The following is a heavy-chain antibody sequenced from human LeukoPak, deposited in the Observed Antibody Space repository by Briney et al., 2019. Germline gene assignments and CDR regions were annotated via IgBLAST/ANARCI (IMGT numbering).Heavy chain of an antibody. V-gene: IGHV3-23*01. CDR1: GFTFSTYD. CDR2: ISGNGGST. CDR3: AKDLAAVPGNKYFAY. D-gene: IGHD6-19*01. J-gene: IGHJ4*02. Sequence: GGSLRLSCAASGFTFSTYDMTWVRQAPGKGLEWVSSISGNGGSTYYADSVKGRFTTSRDNSKNTLYLQMNGLRAEDTAVYYCAKDLAAVPGNKYFAYWGQGTLVTVSS.